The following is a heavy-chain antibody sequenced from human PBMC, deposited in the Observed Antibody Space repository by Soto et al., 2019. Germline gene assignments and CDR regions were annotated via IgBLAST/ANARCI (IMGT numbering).Heavy chain of an antibody. V-gene: IGHV3-23*01. J-gene: IGHJ3*02. CDR2: ISGSGGST. D-gene: IGHD7-27*01. CDR1: GFTFSSYA. CDR3: AKVHWGFSAFDI. Sequence: PGGSLRLSCAASGFTFSSYAMSWVRQAPGKGLEWVSAISGSGGSTYYADSVKGRFTISRDISKNTLYLIMNSVRAEDTAVYYCAKVHWGFSAFDIWGQGTMVTVSS.